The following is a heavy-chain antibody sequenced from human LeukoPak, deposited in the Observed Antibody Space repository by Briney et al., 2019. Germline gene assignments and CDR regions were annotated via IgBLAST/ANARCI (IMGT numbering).Heavy chain of an antibody. J-gene: IGHJ5*02. V-gene: IGHV3-23*01. Sequence: GGSLRLSCAASGFTFSSYAMNWVRQAPGKGLEWVSAISGSGGSTYYADSVKGRFTISRDNSKNTLYLQMNSLRAEDTAVYYCAKVRQYYYDSSGYYFLNPWGQGTLVTVSS. D-gene: IGHD3-22*01. CDR1: GFTFSSYA. CDR3: AKVRQYYYDSSGYYFLNP. CDR2: ISGSGGST.